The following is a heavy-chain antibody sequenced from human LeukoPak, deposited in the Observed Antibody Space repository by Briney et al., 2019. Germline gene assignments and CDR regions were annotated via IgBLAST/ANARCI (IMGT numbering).Heavy chain of an antibody. CDR3: VKDVTLGFCSGGSCSAHFDY. CDR2: ISWNSGSR. Sequence: SLRLSCAASGFTFDDYTMHWVRQGPGKGLEWVSGISWNSGSRVYVDSVKGRFTISRDNAKNSLYLQMYSLRPEVMALYYCVKDVTLGFCSGGSCSAHFDYWGQGTLVTVSS. V-gene: IGHV3-9*03. J-gene: IGHJ4*02. D-gene: IGHD2-15*01. CDR1: GFTFDDYT.